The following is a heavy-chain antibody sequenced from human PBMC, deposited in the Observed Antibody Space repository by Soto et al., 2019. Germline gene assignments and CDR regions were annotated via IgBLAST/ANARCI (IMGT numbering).Heavy chain of an antibody. CDR3: AIYSSIAARGPPI. V-gene: IGHV1-69*13. J-gene: IGHJ4*02. D-gene: IGHD6-6*01. CDR2: IIPIFGTA. CDR1: GVTFSSYA. Sequence: SVKVSCKASGVTFSSYAISWVRQAPGQGLEWMGGIIPIFGTANYAQKFQGRVTITADESTSTAYMELSSLRSEDTAVYYCAIYSSIAARGPPIWGQGTLVTVSS.